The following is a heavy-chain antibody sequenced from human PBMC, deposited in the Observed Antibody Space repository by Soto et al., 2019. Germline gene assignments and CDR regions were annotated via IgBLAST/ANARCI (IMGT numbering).Heavy chain of an antibody. V-gene: IGHV1-2*04. CDR3: ARDINYDILTGYYTDLGREDYYYGMDV. Sequence: VASVKVSCKASGYTFTGYYMHWVRRAPGQGLEWMGWINPNSGGTNYAQKFQGWVTMTRDTSISTAYMELSRLRSDDTAVYYCARDINYDILTGYYTDLGREDYYYGMDVWGQGTTVTVSS. D-gene: IGHD3-9*01. J-gene: IGHJ6*02. CDR1: GYTFTGYY. CDR2: INPNSGGT.